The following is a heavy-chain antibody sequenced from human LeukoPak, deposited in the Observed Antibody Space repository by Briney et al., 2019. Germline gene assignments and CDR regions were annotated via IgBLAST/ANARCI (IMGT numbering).Heavy chain of an antibody. J-gene: IGHJ4*02. V-gene: IGHV3-23*01. CDR3: AKNLGPVDY. CDR2: ISGSGGST. Sequence: GGSLRLSCAASGFTFNTYAMSWVRQASGKGLEWVSAISGSGGSTYYADSVKGRFTISRDNSKNTLYLQMNSLRAEDTAVYYCAKNLGPVDYWGQGTLVTVSS. CDR1: GFTFNTYA.